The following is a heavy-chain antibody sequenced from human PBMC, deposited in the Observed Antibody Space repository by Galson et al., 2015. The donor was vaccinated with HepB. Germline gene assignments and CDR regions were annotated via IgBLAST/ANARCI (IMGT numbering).Heavy chain of an antibody. CDR3: AKVPRRVKTAPPYESDY. V-gene: IGHV3-23*01. CDR2: ISGSGGST. CDR1: GFTFSSYA. Sequence: SLRLSCAASGFTFSSYAMSWVRQAPGKGLEWVSAISGSGGSTYYADSVKGRFTISRDNSKNTLYLQMNSLRAEDTAVYYCAKVPRRVKTAPPYESDYWGQGTLVTASS. D-gene: IGHD5-12*01. J-gene: IGHJ4*02.